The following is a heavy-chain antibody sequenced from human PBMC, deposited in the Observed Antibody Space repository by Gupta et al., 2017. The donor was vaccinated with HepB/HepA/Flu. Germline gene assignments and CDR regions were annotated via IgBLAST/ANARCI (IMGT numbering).Heavy chain of an antibody. CDR3: TRDGGPTPRDY. J-gene: IGHJ4*02. CDR2: IKYEESDI. Sequence: EWLLVESGGGLVQPGGFLRVTCTASGFPFRNYYMIWVRQAPGKGLGWVANIKYEESDIHYVDSVEGRFTISRDNSKNSLFLHMNSLRVEGTAVYYCTRDGGPTPRDYWGQGTLVTVSS. CDR1: GFPFRNYY. V-gene: IGHV3-7*01. D-gene: IGHD3-16*01.